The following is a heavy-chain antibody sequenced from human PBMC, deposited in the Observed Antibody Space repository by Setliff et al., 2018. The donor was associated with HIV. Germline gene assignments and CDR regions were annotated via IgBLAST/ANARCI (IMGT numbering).Heavy chain of an antibody. CDR3: ARRGAYGYDYFDY. D-gene: IGHD5-12*01. J-gene: IGHJ4*02. V-gene: IGHV4-38-2*01. CDR2: IFHSAST. CDR1: GYSISSGYY. Sequence: SETLSLTCAVSGYSISSGYYWGWIRQPPGKGLEWIGSIFHSASTTYNPSLKSRVTISIDTSKNQFSLKLTSVTAAATAVYYCARRGAYGYDYFDYWGPGTLVT.